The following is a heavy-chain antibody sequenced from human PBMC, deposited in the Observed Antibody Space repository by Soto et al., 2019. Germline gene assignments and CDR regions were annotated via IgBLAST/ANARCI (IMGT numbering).Heavy chain of an antibody. J-gene: IGHJ6*02. Sequence: ASVKVSCKASGYTFTSYYMHWVRQAPGQGLEWMGIINPSGGSTSYAQKFQGRVTMTRDTSTSTVYMELSSLRSEDTAVYYCARDGPIKYSGYDDYYYGMDVWGQGTTVTV. CDR3: ARDGPIKYSGYDDYYYGMDV. CDR2: INPSGGST. V-gene: IGHV1-46*01. CDR1: GYTFTSYY. D-gene: IGHD5-12*01.